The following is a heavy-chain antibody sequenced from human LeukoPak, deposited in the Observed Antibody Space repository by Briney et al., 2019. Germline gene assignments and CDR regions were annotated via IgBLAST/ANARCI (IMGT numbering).Heavy chain of an antibody. J-gene: IGHJ4*02. D-gene: IGHD3-22*01. CDR3: ARNYYCDSSGYFDY. CDR1: GGSFSGYY. Sequence: PSETLSLTCAVYGGSFSGYYWSWIRQPPGKGLEWIGEINHSGSTNYNPSLKSRVTISVDTSKNQFSLKLSSVTAADTAVYYCARNYYCDSSGYFDYWGQGTLVTVSS. CDR2: INHSGST. V-gene: IGHV4-34*01.